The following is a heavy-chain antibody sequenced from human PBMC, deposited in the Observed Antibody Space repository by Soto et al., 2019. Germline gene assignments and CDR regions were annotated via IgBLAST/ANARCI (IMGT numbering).Heavy chain of an antibody. CDR2: ITGGSSFI. D-gene: IGHD2-8*01. Sequence: PGGSLRLSCVGSAFTFSSYSLNWVRQAPGKGLEWVSSITGGSSFIDYADSVKGRFTISRDDAKNSLFLQMSSLRADDTAVYYCARSQRNGAMDVWGQGTTVTVSS. V-gene: IGHV3-21*01. CDR3: ARSQRNGAMDV. J-gene: IGHJ6*01. CDR1: AFTFSSYS.